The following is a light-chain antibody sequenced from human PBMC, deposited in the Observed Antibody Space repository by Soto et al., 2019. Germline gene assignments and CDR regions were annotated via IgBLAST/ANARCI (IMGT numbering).Light chain of an antibody. CDR3: SSYTTSNTRQIV. V-gene: IGLV2-14*02. CDR2: DVS. J-gene: IGLJ1*01. CDR1: SSDVGSYNL. Sequence: QSVLTQPASVSGSPGQSITISCTGTSSDVGSYNLVSWYQHHPGKAPKLMIYDVSNRPSGVSIRFSGSKSDNTASLTISGLQPEDEADYHCSSYTTSNTRQIVFGTGTKVTVL.